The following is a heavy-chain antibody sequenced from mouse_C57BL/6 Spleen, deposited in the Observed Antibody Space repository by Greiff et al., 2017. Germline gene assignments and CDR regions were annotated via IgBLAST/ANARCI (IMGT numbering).Heavy chain of an antibody. D-gene: IGHD4-1*01. Sequence: VQLQQSGPELVKPGASVKISCKASGYTFSSSWMNWVKKRPGKGLEWIGRIYPGDGDTNYNGKFKGKATLTADKSSSTAYMQLRSLTSEDSAVYFCARSDWGGAYWGQGTLVTVSA. CDR3: ARSDWGGAY. CDR2: IYPGDGDT. V-gene: IGHV1-82*01. J-gene: IGHJ3*01. CDR1: GYTFSSSW.